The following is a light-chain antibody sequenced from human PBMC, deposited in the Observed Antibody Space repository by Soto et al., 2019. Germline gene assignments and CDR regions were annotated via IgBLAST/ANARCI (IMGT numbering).Light chain of an antibody. J-gene: IGLJ1*01. CDR2: DVS. Sequence: LTQPASMSGSPGQSVTISCAGTSNDIGGYNYVSWYQHHPGTAPKLIIYDVSSRPSGVSHRFSGSKSGNTASLTISGLRAEDEADYYCSSFSVASPLFGTGTKVTVL. CDR1: SNDIGGYNY. V-gene: IGLV2-14*01. CDR3: SSFSVASPL.